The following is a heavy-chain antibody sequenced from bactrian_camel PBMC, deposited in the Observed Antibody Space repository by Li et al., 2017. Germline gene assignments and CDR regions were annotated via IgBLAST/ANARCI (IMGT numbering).Heavy chain of an antibody. D-gene: IGHD2*01. V-gene: IGHV3S63*01. CDR3: AAGPGDCYTGRSFPY. Sequence: HVQLVESGGGTVESGGSLRLSCVVTGYAWQAYCLGWFRQAPGKERERVVTVRLASGSAEWHDSVKGRFAISQDNAKNTMYLEMNSLKPEDTAMYYCAAGPGDCYTGRSFPYWGQGTQVTVS. CDR2: VRLASGSA. CDR1: GYAWQAYC. J-gene: IGHJ4*01.